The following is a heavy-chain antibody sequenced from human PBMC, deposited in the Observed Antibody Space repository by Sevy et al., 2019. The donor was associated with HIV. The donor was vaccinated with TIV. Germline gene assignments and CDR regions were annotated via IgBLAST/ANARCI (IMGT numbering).Heavy chain of an antibody. CDR1: GGSISSYY. Sequence: SETLSLTCTVSGGSISSYYWSWIRQPPGKGLEWIGYIYYSGSTNYNPSLKSRVTISVDTSKNQFSLKLSSVTAPDTAVYYCARALPRWFGGEFWFDYWGQGTLVTVSS. V-gene: IGHV4-59*01. D-gene: IGHD3-10*01. CDR3: ARALPRWFGGEFWFDY. J-gene: IGHJ4*02. CDR2: IYYSGST.